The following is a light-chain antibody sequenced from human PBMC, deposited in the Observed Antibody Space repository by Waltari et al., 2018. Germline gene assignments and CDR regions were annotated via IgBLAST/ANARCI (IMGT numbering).Light chain of an antibody. Sequence: QAGLIQPPSVSRALGQTATLTCAGNRNNVGNQGVAWPQQHQGHPPKLLSYRRDNRPSGISERFSASRSGNPASLTITGLQADDEADYYCSAWDKDLVAVVFGGGTKLTVL. CDR2: RRD. CDR3: SAWDKDLVAVV. V-gene: IGLV10-54*04. J-gene: IGLJ3*02. CDR1: RNNVGNQG.